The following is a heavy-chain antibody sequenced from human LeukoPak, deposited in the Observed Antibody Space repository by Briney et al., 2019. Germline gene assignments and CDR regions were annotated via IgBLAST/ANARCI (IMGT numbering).Heavy chain of an antibody. D-gene: IGHD3-22*01. CDR1: GGSISSSSYY. CDR3: ARAYSNYYDSSGYYSASYYFDY. Sequence: PSETLSLTCTVSGGSISSSSYYWGWIRQPPGKGLERIGSIYYSGSTYYNPSLKSRVTISVDTSKNQFSLKLSSVTAADTAVYYCARAYSNYYDSSGYYSASYYFDYWGQGTLVTVSS. CDR2: IYYSGST. V-gene: IGHV4-39*07. J-gene: IGHJ4*02.